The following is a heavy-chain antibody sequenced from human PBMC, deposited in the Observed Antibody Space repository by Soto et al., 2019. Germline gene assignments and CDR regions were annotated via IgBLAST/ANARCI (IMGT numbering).Heavy chain of an antibody. CDR1: GGSISSSSYY. J-gene: IGHJ4*02. CDR2: IYYSGST. D-gene: IGHD4-17*01. Sequence: SETLSLTCTVSGGSISSSSYYWGWIRQPPGKGLEWIGSIYYSGSTYYNPSLKSRVTISVDTSKNQFSLKLSSVTAADTAVYYCARLNDYGDSPFDYWGQGTLVTVSS. CDR3: ARLNDYGDSPFDY. V-gene: IGHV4-39*01.